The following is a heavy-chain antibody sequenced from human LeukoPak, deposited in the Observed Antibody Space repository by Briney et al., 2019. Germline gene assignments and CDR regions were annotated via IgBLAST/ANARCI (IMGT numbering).Heavy chain of an antibody. V-gene: IGHV1-2*06. Sequence: ASVKASCKASGYTFTGYYMHWVRQAPGQGLEWMGRINPNSGGTNYAQKFQGRVTMTRDTSISTAYMELSRLRSDDTAVYYCARDLSRGSSGWYGYWGQGTLVTVSS. CDR2: INPNSGGT. CDR3: ARDLSRGSSGWYGY. D-gene: IGHD6-19*01. J-gene: IGHJ4*02. CDR1: GYTFTGYY.